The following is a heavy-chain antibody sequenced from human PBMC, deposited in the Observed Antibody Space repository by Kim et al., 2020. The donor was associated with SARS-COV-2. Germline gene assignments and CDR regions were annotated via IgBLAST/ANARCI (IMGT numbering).Heavy chain of an antibody. V-gene: IGHV3-48*03. D-gene: IGHD2-2*02. CDR2: ISSSGSTI. CDR3: ARDLLGYCSSTSCHIGN. J-gene: IGHJ4*02. Sequence: GGSLRLSCAASGFTFSSYEMNWVRQAPGKGLEWVSYISSSGSTIYYADSVKGRFTISRDNAKNSLYLQMNSLRAEDTAVYYCARDLLGYCSSTSCHIGNWGQGTLVTVSS. CDR1: GFTFSSYE.